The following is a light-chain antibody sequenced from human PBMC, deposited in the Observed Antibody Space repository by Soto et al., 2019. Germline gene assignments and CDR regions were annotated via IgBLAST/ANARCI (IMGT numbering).Light chain of an antibody. CDR3: QQLASVT. J-gene: IGKJ5*01. Sequence: EIVLAQSPATLSLSPGERATLSCRASQSVSSSLAWYQQKPGQAPRLLIYDASNRATGIPARFSGSGSGTDFTLTISSLEPEDFAVYYCQQLASVTFGQGTRLEIK. CDR2: DAS. CDR1: QSVSSS. V-gene: IGKV3-11*01.